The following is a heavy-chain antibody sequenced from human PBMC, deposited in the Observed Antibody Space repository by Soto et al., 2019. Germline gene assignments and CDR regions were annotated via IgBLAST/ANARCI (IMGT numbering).Heavy chain of an antibody. D-gene: IGHD3-16*01. V-gene: IGHV3-30-3*01. J-gene: IGHJ6*02. CDR3: ARGLILYYYGMDV. Sequence: QVQLVESGGGVVQPGRSLRLSCAASGFTFSSYGMHWVRQAPGKGLEWVAVISYDGSNKYYADSVKGRFTISRDNSKNTLYLQMNSLRAEDTAVYYCARGLILYYYGMDVWGQGTTVTVSS. CDR1: GFTFSSYG. CDR2: ISYDGSNK.